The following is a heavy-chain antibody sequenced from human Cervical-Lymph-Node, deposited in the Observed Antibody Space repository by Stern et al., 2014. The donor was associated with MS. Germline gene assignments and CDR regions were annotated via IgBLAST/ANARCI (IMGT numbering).Heavy chain of an antibody. CDR1: GYKFTNNW. CDR2: IYPGDSAT. J-gene: IGHJ4*02. CDR3: ARRGHGYMGIDY. V-gene: IGHV5-51*03. Sequence: VQLVESGAEVKKPGASLRISCEASGYKFTNNWIGWVRQMPGKGLEWMGVIYPGDSATSYSPTFQGQVTLSADNYTTTTYLHCSSLKASDTAIYYCARRGHGYMGIDYWGQGTLVTVSS. D-gene: IGHD5-24*01.